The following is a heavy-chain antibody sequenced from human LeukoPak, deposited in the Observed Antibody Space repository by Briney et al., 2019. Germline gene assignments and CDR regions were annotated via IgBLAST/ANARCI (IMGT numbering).Heavy chain of an antibody. Sequence: GGSLRLSCAASGFTFISYAMHWVRQAPGKGLEWVSGISWNSGGIGYADSVKGRFAISRDSAKNSLYLQLNSLRAEDTALYYCAKGKRDIAADLYYMDVWGKGTTVTVSS. CDR1: GFTFISYA. CDR3: AKGKRDIAADLYYMDV. CDR2: ISWNSGGI. D-gene: IGHD6-13*01. V-gene: IGHV3-9*01. J-gene: IGHJ6*03.